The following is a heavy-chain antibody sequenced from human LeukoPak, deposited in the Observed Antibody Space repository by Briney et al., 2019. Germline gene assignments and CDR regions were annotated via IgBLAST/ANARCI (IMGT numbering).Heavy chain of an antibody. CDR1: GFTVGNTY. J-gene: IGHJ4*02. CDR2: INSDGSST. V-gene: IGHV3-74*01. D-gene: IGHD6-19*01. CDR3: AREGIAVAGRYYFDY. Sequence: PGGSLRLSCAASGFTVGNTYMSWVRQAPGKGLVWVSRINSDGSSTSYADSVKGRFTISRDNAKNTLYLQMNSLRAEDTAVYYCAREGIAVAGRYYFDYWGQGTLVTVSS.